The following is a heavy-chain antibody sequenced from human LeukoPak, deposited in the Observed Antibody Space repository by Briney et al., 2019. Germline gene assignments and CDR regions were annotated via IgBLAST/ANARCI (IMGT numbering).Heavy chain of an antibody. D-gene: IGHD3-10*01. CDR1: GGSISSYY. V-gene: IGHV4-4*07. CDR2: IYTSGST. CDR3: ARLPQIWFGEEQFDP. Sequence: SETLSLTCTVSGGSISSYYWSWIRQPAGKGLEWIGRIYTSGSTNYNPSLKSRVTMSVDTSKNQFSLKLSSVTAADTAVYYCARLPQIWFGEEQFDPWGQGTLVTVSS. J-gene: IGHJ5*02.